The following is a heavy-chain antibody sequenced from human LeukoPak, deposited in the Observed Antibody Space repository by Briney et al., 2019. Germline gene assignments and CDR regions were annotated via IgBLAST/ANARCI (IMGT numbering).Heavy chain of an antibody. CDR2: MNPKSVNT. J-gene: IGHJ3*02. CDR1: GYTFIMYD. CDR3: ARMGRGGSYYDAFDI. D-gene: IGHD1-26*01. V-gene: IGHV1-8*01. Sequence: SWNVSCNAAGYTFIMYDIKWVRQVAGRLREWVGWMNPKSVNTVYAQKCEGRVSMTRNTSISTAYMELSSLRSEDTVVYYCARMGRGGSYYDAFDIWGQGTMVTVSS.